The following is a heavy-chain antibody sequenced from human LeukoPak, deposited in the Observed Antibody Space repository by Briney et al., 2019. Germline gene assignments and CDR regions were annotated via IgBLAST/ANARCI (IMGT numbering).Heavy chain of an antibody. J-gene: IGHJ3*02. Sequence: GGSLRLSCAASGFTFSSYGMHWVRQAPGKGLEWVAVIWYDGSNKYYADSVKGRFTISRDNSKNTLYLQMNSLRAEDTAVYYCAKDVTVMGTPDAFDIWSQGTMVTVSS. CDR3: AKDVTVMGTPDAFDI. CDR2: IWYDGSNK. D-gene: IGHD5-18*01. V-gene: IGHV3-33*06. CDR1: GFTFSSYG.